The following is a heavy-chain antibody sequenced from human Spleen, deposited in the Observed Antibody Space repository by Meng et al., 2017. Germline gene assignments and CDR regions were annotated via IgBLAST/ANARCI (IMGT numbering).Heavy chain of an antibody. D-gene: IGHD3-10*01. CDR2: IPHSGSS. CDR1: GDSITNYNW. V-gene: IGHV4-4*02. J-gene: IGHJ4*02. CDR3: TRGSGGSV. Sequence: QPQLQESGPGLVKPSEALSLTCAVSGDSITNYNWWSWVRQPPGKGLEWIGEIPHSGSSAYNLSLKSRVTMSIDKSKNQFSLTLTSVTAADTAVYYCTRGSGGSVWGQGTLVTVSS.